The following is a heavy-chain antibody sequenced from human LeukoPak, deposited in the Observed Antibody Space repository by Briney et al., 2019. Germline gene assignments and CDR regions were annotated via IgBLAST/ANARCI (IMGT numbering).Heavy chain of an antibody. CDR2: IYYSGST. Sequence: SETLSLTCTVSGGSISSGGYYWSWIRQHPGKGLEWIGYIYYSGSTYYNPSLKSRVTISVDTSNNQFSLKLSSVTAADTAVYYCASLLSYDYVWGSYRANWFDPWGQGTLVTVSS. D-gene: IGHD3-16*02. J-gene: IGHJ5*02. CDR3: ASLLSYDYVWGSYRANWFDP. CDR1: GGSISSGGYY. V-gene: IGHV4-31*03.